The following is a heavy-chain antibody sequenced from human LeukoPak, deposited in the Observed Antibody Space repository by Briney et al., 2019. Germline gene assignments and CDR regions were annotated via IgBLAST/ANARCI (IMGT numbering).Heavy chain of an antibody. Sequence: GGSLRLSCAASGFTFSSYSMNWVRQAPGKGLEWVSYISSGSSIIYYADSVKGRFTISRDNAKKSLYLQMNSLRAEDTAVYYCARDRGSSWYFDYWGQGTLVTVSS. D-gene: IGHD6-13*01. V-gene: IGHV3-48*01. CDR2: ISSGSSII. CDR3: ARDRGSSWYFDY. CDR1: GFTFSSYS. J-gene: IGHJ4*02.